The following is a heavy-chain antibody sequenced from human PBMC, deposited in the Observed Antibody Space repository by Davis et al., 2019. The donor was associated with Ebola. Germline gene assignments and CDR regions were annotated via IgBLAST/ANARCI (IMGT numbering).Heavy chain of an antibody. CDR1: GDSVSSGG. J-gene: IGHJ6*02. Sequence: PSETLSLTCAISGDSVSSGGWNWIRQSPSRGLEWLGRTYYSSKWYKDYAVSVKSRITINLDTSKNQFSLLLNSVTPEDTAIYYCTRGWFRSGMDVWGQGTTITVSS. CDR3: TRGWFRSGMDV. V-gene: IGHV6-1*01. D-gene: IGHD6-19*01. CDR2: TYYSSKWYK.